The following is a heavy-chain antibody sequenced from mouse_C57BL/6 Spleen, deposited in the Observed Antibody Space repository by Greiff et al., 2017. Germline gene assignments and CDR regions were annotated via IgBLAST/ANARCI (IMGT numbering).Heavy chain of an antibody. Sequence: VQLQQSGPELVKPGASVKISCKASGYSFTGYYMNWVKQSPEKSLEWIGEINPSTGGTTYNQKFKAKATLTVDKSSSTAYMQLKSLTSEDSAVYYCARRAQPGAMDYWGQGTSVTVSS. CDR3: ARRAQPGAMDY. CDR2: INPSTGGT. CDR1: GYSFTGYY. V-gene: IGHV1-42*01. J-gene: IGHJ4*01.